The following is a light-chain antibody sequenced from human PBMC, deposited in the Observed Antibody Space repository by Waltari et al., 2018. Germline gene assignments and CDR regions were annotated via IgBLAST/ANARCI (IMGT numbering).Light chain of an antibody. CDR2: AAS. CDR3: QQANSVPLT. V-gene: IGKV1D-12*01. Sequence: DIQMTQSPSFVSASVGDRVTISCRARQGISSWLAWYQQKPGEAPKLLISAASNLQSGVPSRFSGRGSETDFTLTISSLQPEDFATYYCQQANSVPLTFGGGTKVEIK. CDR1: QGISSW. J-gene: IGKJ4*02.